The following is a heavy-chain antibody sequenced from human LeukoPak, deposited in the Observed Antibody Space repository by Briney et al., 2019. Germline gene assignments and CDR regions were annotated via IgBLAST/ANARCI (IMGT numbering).Heavy chain of an antibody. CDR2: ISGSGGST. Sequence: GGSLRLSCAASGSTFSSYAMSWVRQAPGKGLEWVSAISGSGGSTYYADSVKGRFTISRDNSKNTLYLQMNSLRAEDTAVYNCAKDPGYRGYLYSIAFDIWGQGTMVTVSS. D-gene: IGHD5-12*01. CDR3: AKDPGYRGYLYSIAFDI. CDR1: GSTFSSYA. V-gene: IGHV3-23*01. J-gene: IGHJ3*02.